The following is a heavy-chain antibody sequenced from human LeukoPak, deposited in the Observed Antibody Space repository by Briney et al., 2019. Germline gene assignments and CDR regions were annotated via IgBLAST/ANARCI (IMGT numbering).Heavy chain of an antibody. J-gene: IGHJ4*02. CDR2: IYYSGST. D-gene: IGHD3-10*01. V-gene: IGHV4-39*01. CDR1: GGSISSSSYC. CDR3: ARCVSGSGESDYHDY. Sequence: SETLSLTCTVSGGSISSSSYCWGWIRQPPGKGLEWIGSIYYSGSTYYNPSLKSRVTISVDTSKNQFSLKLSSVTAADTAVYYCARCVSGSGESDYHDYWGQGTLVTVSS.